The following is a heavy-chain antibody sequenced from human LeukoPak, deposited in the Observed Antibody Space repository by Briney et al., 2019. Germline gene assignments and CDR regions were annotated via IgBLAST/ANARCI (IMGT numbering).Heavy chain of an antibody. CDR2: LYTSGST. V-gene: IGHV4-4*07. CDR3: SGGNLLYYRVADYNIDI. CDR1: GGSLSSYY. Sequence: SETLSLTCTVSGGSLSSYYWSWIRQSPGEGLGWVSRLYTSGSTDNNTYLKSRVTTSVATSKNQSSLKLRAITGEATAVYYCSGGNLLYYRVADYNIDISGKGTPVTVSS. D-gene: IGHD2-8*01. J-gene: IGHJ6*03.